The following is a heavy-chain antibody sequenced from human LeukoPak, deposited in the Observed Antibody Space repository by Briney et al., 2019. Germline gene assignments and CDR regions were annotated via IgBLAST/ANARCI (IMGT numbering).Heavy chain of an antibody. V-gene: IGHV1-46*01. D-gene: IGHD3-3*01. Sequence: ASVKVSCKASGYTFTSYAMHWVRQAPGQGLEWMGRTNPSGSSTRYAQKFQGRVTMTKDTSTSTLYMELSSLGSEDTAVYYCARAHTSAPGTLFDYWGQGTLVTVSS. CDR2: TNPSGSST. J-gene: IGHJ4*02. CDR1: GYTFTSYA. CDR3: ARAHTSAPGTLFDY.